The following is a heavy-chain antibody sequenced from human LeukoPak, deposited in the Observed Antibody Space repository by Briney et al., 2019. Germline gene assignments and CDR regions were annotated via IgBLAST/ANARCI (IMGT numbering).Heavy chain of an antibody. CDR1: GGTFSSYA. CDR2: IIPIFGTA. Sequence: SVKVSCKASGGTFSSYAISWVRQAPGQGLEWMRGIIPIFGTANYAQKFQGRVTITADKSTSTAYMELSSLRSEDTAVYYCARGCSGGSCYSKVWFDPWGQGTLVTVSS. V-gene: IGHV1-69*06. CDR3: ARGCSGGSCYSKVWFDP. J-gene: IGHJ5*02. D-gene: IGHD2-15*01.